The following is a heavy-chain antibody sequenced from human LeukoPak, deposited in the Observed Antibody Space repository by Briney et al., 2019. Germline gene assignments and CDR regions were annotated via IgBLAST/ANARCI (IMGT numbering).Heavy chain of an antibody. Sequence: GGSLRLSCAASGFTFSSYALTWVRQAPGKGLEWVSSISDSGGSTYYADSVKGRFTISRDDSKNTLYLQMDSLRVDDTAVYYCAKAGSTAWTAADYWGQGTLVTVSS. D-gene: IGHD2-2*01. CDR1: GFTFSSYA. V-gene: IGHV3-23*01. CDR2: ISDSGGST. J-gene: IGHJ4*02. CDR3: AKAGSTAWTAADY.